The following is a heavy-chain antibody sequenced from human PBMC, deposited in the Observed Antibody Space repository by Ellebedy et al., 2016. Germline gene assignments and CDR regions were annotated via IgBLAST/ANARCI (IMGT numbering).Heavy chain of an antibody. Sequence: GGSLRLSXAASGITFSTYPMSWVRQAPGKGLEWVSAITGDGGSTYYADTVKGRFTISRDNSKNTLYLQINSLRAEDTAVYYCAGHGNGGYSGLDSWGQGTLVTVSS. V-gene: IGHV3-23*01. D-gene: IGHD4-23*01. J-gene: IGHJ4*02. CDR3: AGHGNGGYSGLDS. CDR1: GITFSTYP. CDR2: ITGDGGST.